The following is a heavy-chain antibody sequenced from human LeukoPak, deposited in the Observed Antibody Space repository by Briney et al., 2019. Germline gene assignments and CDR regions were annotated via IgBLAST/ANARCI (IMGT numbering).Heavy chain of an antibody. Sequence: SETLSLTCTVSGGSISSYYWSWIRQPPGKGLEWIGYIYYSGSTNYNPSLKSRVTISVDTSKNQFSLKLSSVTAADTAVYYCARHWHGDYTPINYYYGMDVWGQGTTVTVSS. J-gene: IGHJ6*02. CDR2: IYYSGST. V-gene: IGHV4-59*08. CDR1: GGSISSYY. CDR3: ARHWHGDYTPINYYYGMDV. D-gene: IGHD4-17*01.